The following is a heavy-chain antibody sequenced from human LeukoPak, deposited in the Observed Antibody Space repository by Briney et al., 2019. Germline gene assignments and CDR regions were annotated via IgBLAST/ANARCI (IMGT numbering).Heavy chain of an antibody. D-gene: IGHD6-13*01. CDR2: VNSDGSTT. Sequence: GSLRLSCAASGFPFSNYWMHWVRQAPGKGLVWVSRVNSDGSTTNYADSVKGRFTISRDNAENTLYMRMNSLRPEDTAVYYCARGYYSSSRFDSWGQGTLVAVSS. CDR3: ARGYYSSSRFDS. J-gene: IGHJ4*02. CDR1: GFPFSNYW. V-gene: IGHV3-74*01.